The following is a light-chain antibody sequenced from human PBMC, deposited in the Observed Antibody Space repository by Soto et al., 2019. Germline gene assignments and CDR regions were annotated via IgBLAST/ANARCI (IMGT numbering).Light chain of an antibody. CDR1: DTNIGFYNF. CDR3: CSYAGTYTYV. Sequence: SGLSEPRSVSRFPGQSVTISCTGTDTNIGFYNFVSWYQQHPDKAPHLVIYDVNKRPSGVPDRFSGSKSGKTASLTISGLQADDEADYFCCSYAGTYTYVFGTGTKVTVL. J-gene: IGLJ1*01. V-gene: IGLV2-11*01. CDR2: DVN.